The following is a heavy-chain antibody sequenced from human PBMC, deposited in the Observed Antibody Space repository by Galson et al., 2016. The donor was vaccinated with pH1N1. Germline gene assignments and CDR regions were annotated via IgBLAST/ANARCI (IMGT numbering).Heavy chain of an antibody. Sequence: TLSLTCIVSGDSIRSSTFYWSWVRQFPGKGLEWIGYIYYTGDTYYRPSLRSRVNISLEASKNQFSLNLSSVTAADTALYYCARTREGWPRTSCFTDYFDPWGQGTLVTVSS. J-gene: IGHJ5*02. CDR1: GDSIRSSTFY. CDR3: ARTREGWPRTSCFTDYFDP. D-gene: IGHD2-2*02. CDR2: IYYTGDT. V-gene: IGHV4-31*03.